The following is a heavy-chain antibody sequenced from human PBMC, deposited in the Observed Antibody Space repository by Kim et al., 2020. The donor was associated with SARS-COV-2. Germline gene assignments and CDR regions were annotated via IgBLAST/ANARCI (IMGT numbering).Heavy chain of an antibody. Sequence: ASVKVSCKASGYTFTGYYMHWVRQAPGQGLEWMGRINPNSGGTNYAQKFQGRVTMTRDTSISTAYMELSRLRSDDTAVYYCARDGSPGWGGPWGFDYWGQGTLVTVSS. CDR2: INPNSGGT. D-gene: IGHD3-16*01. CDR3: ARDGSPGWGGPWGFDY. J-gene: IGHJ4*02. V-gene: IGHV1-2*06. CDR1: GYTFTGYY.